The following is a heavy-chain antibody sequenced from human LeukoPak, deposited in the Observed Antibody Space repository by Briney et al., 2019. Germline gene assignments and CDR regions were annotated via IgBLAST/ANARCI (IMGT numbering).Heavy chain of an antibody. D-gene: IGHD2-15*01. V-gene: IGHV4-4*02. CDR1: GGSISSSNW. CDR2: IYHSGST. J-gene: IGHJ4*02. Sequence: PSGTLSLTCAVSGGSISSSNWWSWVRQPPGKGLEWIGEIYHSGSTNYNPSLTSRVTISVDKSKNQFSLKLSSVTAADTAVYYCAREVAAATHFDYWGQGTLVTVSS. CDR3: AREVAAATHFDY.